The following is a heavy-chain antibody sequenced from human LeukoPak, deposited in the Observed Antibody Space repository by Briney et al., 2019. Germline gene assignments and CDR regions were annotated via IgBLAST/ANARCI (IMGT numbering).Heavy chain of an antibody. CDR2: IYPGDSDT. J-gene: IGHJ6*03. CDR1: GYSFTSYW. CDR3: ARGADYDFWSGYSHMDV. V-gene: IGHV5-51*01. D-gene: IGHD3-3*01. Sequence: GESLKISCKGSGYSFTSYWIGWVRQMPGKGLEWMGIIYPGDSDTRYSPSFQGQVTISADKSISTAYLQWSSLKASDTAMYYCARGADYDFWSGYSHMDVWGKGTTVTVSS.